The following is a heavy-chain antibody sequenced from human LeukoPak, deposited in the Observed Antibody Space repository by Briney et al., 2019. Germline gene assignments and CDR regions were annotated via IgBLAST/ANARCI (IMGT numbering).Heavy chain of an antibody. D-gene: IGHD3-22*01. V-gene: IGHV3-48*03. CDR2: ISSSGSTI. CDR1: GFTFSSYE. CDR3: ARDFDYYDSSGYMGVDY. J-gene: IGHJ4*02. Sequence: GGSLRLSCAASGFTFSSYEMNWVRQAPGKGLEWVSYISSSGSTIYYEDSVKGRFTISRDNAKNSLNLQLNSLRAEVTAVYYCARDFDYYDSSGYMGVDYWGQGTLVTVSS.